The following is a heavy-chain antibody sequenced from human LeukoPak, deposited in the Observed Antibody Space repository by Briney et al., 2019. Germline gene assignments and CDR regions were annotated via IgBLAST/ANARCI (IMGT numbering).Heavy chain of an antibody. Sequence: GASVKVSCKASGYTFTRNGVGWVRQAPGQGLEWMGWISSDNGDTHYAQKLQGRVTMSTDTSTSVAYMELRSLRSDDTAVYYCARDLRTYYYDTSGLSLFDYWGQGTLVTVSS. J-gene: IGHJ4*02. V-gene: IGHV1-18*01. CDR1: GYTFTRNG. D-gene: IGHD3-22*01. CDR3: ARDLRTYYYDTSGLSLFDY. CDR2: ISSDNGDT.